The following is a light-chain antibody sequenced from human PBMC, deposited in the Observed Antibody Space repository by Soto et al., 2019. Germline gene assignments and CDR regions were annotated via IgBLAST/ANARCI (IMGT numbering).Light chain of an antibody. V-gene: IGKV3-20*01. CDR1: QTVGRNY. Sequence: EIVLTQSPGSLSLSPGERATLSCRASQTVGRNYLAWYQQKPGQTPRLLIHGASNRATGIPDRISGSGSGTDFTLIISSLEPEDFAVYYCQQYASSPLTFGGGTKVEIK. J-gene: IGKJ4*01. CDR2: GAS. CDR3: QQYASSPLT.